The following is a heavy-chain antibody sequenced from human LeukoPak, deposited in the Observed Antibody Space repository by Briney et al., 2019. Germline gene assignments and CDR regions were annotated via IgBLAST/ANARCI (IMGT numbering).Heavy chain of an antibody. CDR2: IYYSGPH. CDR3: ASWGYSYGPDAFDI. V-gene: IGHV4-39*01. J-gene: IGHJ3*02. CDR1: GGSISSSSYY. Sequence: PSETLSLTCTVSGGSISSSSYYWGWIRQPPGKGLEWIGCIYYSGPHYYHPSLKSRVPLSLHPSKNPFSLQLSSVTAADTAVYYCASWGYSYGPDAFDIWGQGTMVTVSS. D-gene: IGHD5-18*01.